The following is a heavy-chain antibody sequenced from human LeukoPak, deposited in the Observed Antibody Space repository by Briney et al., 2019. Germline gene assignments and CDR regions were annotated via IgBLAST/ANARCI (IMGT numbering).Heavy chain of an antibody. CDR1: GYTFTGYY. V-gene: IGHV1-2*02. D-gene: IGHD1-26*01. CDR3: ASDHQIVGATHQQYYFDY. CDR2: INPKRGET. Sequence: ASVKVSCKASGYTFTGYYMHWVRQAPGEGGEGVGWINPKRGETNYAKKFEGRVTITAERSKSTAYMEVSRLRAEETGVYYCASDHQIVGATHQQYYFDYWGQGTLVTVSS. J-gene: IGHJ4*02.